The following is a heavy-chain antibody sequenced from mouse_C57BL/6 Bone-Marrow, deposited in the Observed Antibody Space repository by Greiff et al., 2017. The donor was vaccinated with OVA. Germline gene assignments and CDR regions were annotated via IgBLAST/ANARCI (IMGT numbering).Heavy chain of an antibody. D-gene: IGHD1-1*01. V-gene: IGHV1-59*01. J-gene: IGHJ2*01. CDR2: IDPSDSYT. Sequence: QVQLQQSGAELVRPGTSVKLSCKASGYTFTSYWMHWVKQRPGQGLEWIGVIDPSDSYTNYNQKFKGKATLTVDTSSSTAYMQLSSLTSEDSAVYYCAGYYYGSSFDYWGQGTTLTVSS. CDR3: AGYYYGSSFDY. CDR1: GYTFTSYW.